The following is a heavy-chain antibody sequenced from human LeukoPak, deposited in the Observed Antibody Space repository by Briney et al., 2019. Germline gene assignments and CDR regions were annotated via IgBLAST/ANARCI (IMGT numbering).Heavy chain of an antibody. Sequence: GGSLRLSCAASGFTFSSYWMGWVRQAPGKGLEWVANIKQDGSEKYYVDSVKGRFTISRDNAKNSLYLQMNSLRAEDTAVYYCARLVVIEYYYYGMDVWGQGTTVTVSS. J-gene: IGHJ6*02. V-gene: IGHV3-7*01. CDR2: IKQDGSEK. D-gene: IGHD3-22*01. CDR1: GFTFSSYW. CDR3: ARLVVIEYYYYGMDV.